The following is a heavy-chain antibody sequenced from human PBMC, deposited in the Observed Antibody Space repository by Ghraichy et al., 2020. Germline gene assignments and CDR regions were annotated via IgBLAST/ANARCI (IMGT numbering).Heavy chain of an antibody. CDR1: GFTFSSYA. V-gene: IGHV3-23*01. CDR2: ISGSGGST. Sequence: GGSLRLSCAASGFTFSSYAMSWVRQAPGKGLEWVSAISGSGGSTYYADSVKGRFTISRDNSKNTLYLQMNSLRAEDTAVYYCAKDRLGGYSSSWLPFDYWGQGTLVTVSS. J-gene: IGHJ4*02. CDR3: AKDRLGGYSSSWLPFDY. D-gene: IGHD6-13*01.